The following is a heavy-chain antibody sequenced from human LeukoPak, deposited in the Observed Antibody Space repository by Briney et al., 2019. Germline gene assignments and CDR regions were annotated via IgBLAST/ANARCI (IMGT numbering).Heavy chain of an antibody. CDR2: ISDSGGRT. J-gene: IGHJ4*02. D-gene: IGHD4-23*01. Sequence: PGGSLRLSCAASGFTFSTYAVNWVRQAPGKGLEWVSSISDSGGRTYYADSVKGRFTISRDSSKNTLYLQMNSLRAEDTAMYYCAKGPVGRNPPYYFDYWGQGTLVTVSS. CDR1: GFTFSTYA. V-gene: IGHV3-23*01. CDR3: AKGPVGRNPPYYFDY.